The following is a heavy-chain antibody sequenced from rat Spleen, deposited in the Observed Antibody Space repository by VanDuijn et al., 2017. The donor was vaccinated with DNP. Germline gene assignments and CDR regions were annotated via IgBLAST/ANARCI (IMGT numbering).Heavy chain of an antibody. D-gene: IGHD1-4*01. Sequence: EVRLVESGGGLVQPGRSLKLSCAASGFTFSDYYMAWVRQAPTKGLEWVAYISYDGGSAYYGDPVKGRFTISRDNAKSTLYLQMNSLKSEDMATYYCSRHVLPLRVWDYWGQGVTVTVSS. CDR2: ISYDGGSA. J-gene: IGHJ2*01. CDR3: SRHVLPLRVWDY. V-gene: IGHV5-22*01. CDR1: GFTFSDYY.